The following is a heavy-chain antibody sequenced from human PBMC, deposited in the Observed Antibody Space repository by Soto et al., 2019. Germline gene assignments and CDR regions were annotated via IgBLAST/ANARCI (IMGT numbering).Heavy chain of an antibody. V-gene: IGHV4-31*03. CDR3: ARGVGLERRRAYFDY. CDR2: IYYSGST. Sequence: SETLSLTCTVSGGSISSGGYYWRWIRQHPGKGLEWIGYIYYSGSTYYNPSLKSRVTISVDTSKNQFSLKLSSVTAADTAVYYCARGVGLERRRAYFDYWGQGTLVTVSS. D-gene: IGHD1-1*01. CDR1: GGSISSGGYY. J-gene: IGHJ4*02.